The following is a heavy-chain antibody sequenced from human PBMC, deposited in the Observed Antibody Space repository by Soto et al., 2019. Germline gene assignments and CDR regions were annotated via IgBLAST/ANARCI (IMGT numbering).Heavy chain of an antibody. J-gene: IGHJ4*02. CDR2: IYYSGST. D-gene: IGHD3-3*01. CDR3: AGPGYDFWSGYYGY. V-gene: IGHV4-59*08. Sequence: SETLSLTCTVSGGSISSYYWSWIRQPPGKGLEWIGYIYYSGSTNYNPSLKSRVTISVDTSKNQFSLKLSSVTAADTAVYYCAGPGYDFWSGYYGYWGQGTLVTVSS. CDR1: GGSISSYY.